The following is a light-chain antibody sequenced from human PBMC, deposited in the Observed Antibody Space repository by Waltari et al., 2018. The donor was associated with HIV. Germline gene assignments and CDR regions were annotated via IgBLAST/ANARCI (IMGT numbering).Light chain of an antibody. CDR1: SSDVGGYNY. V-gene: IGLV2-14*01. Sequence: QSALTQPASVSGSPGQSITISCTGTSSDVGGYNYVPWYQQHPDKAPKLMIYEVSNRPSGVSNRFSGSKSGNTASLTISGLQAEDEADYYCSSYTSSSTPYVFGTGTKVTVL. CDR2: EVS. J-gene: IGLJ1*01. CDR3: SSYTSSSTPYV.